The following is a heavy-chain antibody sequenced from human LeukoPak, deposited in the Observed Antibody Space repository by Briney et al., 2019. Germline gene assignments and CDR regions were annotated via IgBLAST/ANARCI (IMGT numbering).Heavy chain of an antibody. CDR1: GGSISSYY. V-gene: IGHV4-59*01. CDR3: ARDGDYYYDSSGYVAHAFDI. J-gene: IGHJ3*02. CDR2: IYYSGST. Sequence: SETLSLTCTVSGGSISSYYWSWIRQPPGKGLEWIGYIYYSGSTNYNPSLKSRVTISVDTSKNQFSLKLSSVTAADTAVYYCARDGDYYYDSSGYVAHAFDIWGQGTMVTVSS. D-gene: IGHD3-22*01.